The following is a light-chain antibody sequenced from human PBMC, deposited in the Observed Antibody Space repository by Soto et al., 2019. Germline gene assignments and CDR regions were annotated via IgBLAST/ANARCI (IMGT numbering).Light chain of an antibody. CDR2: EAS. CDR3: QQRSTWPWT. Sequence: PGERATLSCRASQSVRNSLAWYQQRPGQAPRLLIYEASKRATGIPASFSGSGSGTDFTLTISSLESEDFAVYYCQQRSTWPWTFGQGTNLEI. V-gene: IGKV3-11*01. CDR1: QSVRNS. J-gene: IGKJ2*02.